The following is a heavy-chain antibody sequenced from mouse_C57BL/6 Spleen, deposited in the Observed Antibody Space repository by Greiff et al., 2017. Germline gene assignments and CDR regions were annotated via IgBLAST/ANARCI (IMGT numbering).Heavy chain of an antibody. D-gene: IGHD1-1*01. CDR2: INPNNGGT. CDR1: GYTFTDYY. Sequence: EVQLQQPGPELVKPGASVKISCKASGYTFTDYYMNWVKQSHGKSLEWIGDINPNNGGTSYNQKFKGKATLTVDKSSSTAYMELRSLTSEDSAVYYCARSYYGSSPFDYWGQGTTLTVSS. J-gene: IGHJ2*01. CDR3: ARSYYGSSPFDY. V-gene: IGHV1-26*01.